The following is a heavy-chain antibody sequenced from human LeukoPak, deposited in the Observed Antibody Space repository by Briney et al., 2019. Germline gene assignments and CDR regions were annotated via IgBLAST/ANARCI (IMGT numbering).Heavy chain of an antibody. J-gene: IGHJ4*02. CDR2: IYYSGST. D-gene: IGHD3-10*01. CDR3: ARAMYGSGRGEIDY. V-gene: IGHV4-59*01. Sequence: SETLSLTCTVSGGSISSYYWSWIRQPPGKGLEWIGYIYYSGSTNYNPSRKSRVTISVDTSKNQFSLKLSSVTAADTAVYYCARAMYGSGRGEIDYWGQGTLVTVSS. CDR1: GGSISSYY.